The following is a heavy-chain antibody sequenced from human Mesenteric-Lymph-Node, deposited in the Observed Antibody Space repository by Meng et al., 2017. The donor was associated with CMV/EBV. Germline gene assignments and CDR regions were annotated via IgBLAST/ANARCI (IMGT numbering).Heavy chain of an antibody. CDR1: GFTFKDYT. V-gene: IGHV3-21*01. Sequence: GESLKISCVASGFTFKDYTMNWVRQAPGKGLEWVSSISSTSTYIYYADSVKGRFTISRDNAKNSLYLQMNSLRAEDTAVYYCARGLSDDFWSGYLPGFDYWGQGILVTVSS. D-gene: IGHD3-3*01. CDR3: ARGLSDDFWSGYLPGFDY. J-gene: IGHJ4*02. CDR2: ISSTSTYI.